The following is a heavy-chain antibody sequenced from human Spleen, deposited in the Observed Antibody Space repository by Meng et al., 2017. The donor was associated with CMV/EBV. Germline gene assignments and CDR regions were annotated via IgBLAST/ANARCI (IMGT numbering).Heavy chain of an antibody. V-gene: IGHV1-46*01. D-gene: IGHD3-16*01. CDR3: ARGPKITLGGVNIWPLEH. J-gene: IGHJ1*01. CDR2: INPSGGTP. CDR1: GFTFTNYY. Sequence: ASVKVSCKASGFTFTNYYMHWVRQAPGQGHEWMGMINPSGGTPSYPQKFQDRVTITRDTSTSTVYMELSSLRSEDTAVYYCARGPKITLGGVNIWPLEHWGQGSLVTVSS.